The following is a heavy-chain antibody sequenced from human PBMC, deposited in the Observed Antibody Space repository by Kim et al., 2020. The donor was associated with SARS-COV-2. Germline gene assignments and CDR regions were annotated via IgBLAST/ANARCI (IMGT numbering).Heavy chain of an antibody. CDR2: ISFGGRT. CDR1: GGSFTTSSYS. Sequence: SETLSLTCSVSGGSFTTSSYSWGWVRQSPGKRLEWIGSISFGGRTYYNPSLRSRVSFSLDTSMDQFSLTLNAVTAADTAMYYCARGYCSGGGCSRFDYWGQGTLVTVSS. D-gene: IGHD2-15*01. J-gene: IGHJ4*02. CDR3: ARGYCSGGGCSRFDY. V-gene: IGHV4-39*02.